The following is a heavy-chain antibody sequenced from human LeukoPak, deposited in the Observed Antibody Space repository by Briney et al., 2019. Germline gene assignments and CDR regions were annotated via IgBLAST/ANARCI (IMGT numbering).Heavy chain of an antibody. CDR3: ARGIAVAGTTRTDY. J-gene: IGHJ4*02. CDR2: IYYSGST. V-gene: IGHV4-59*01. Sequence: KPSETLSLTCTVSGGSISSYYWSWIRQPPGKGLEWIGYIYYSGSTNYNPSLKSRVTISVDTSKNQFSLKLSSVTAADTAVYYCARGIAVAGTTRTDYWGQGTLVTVSS. D-gene: IGHD6-19*01. CDR1: GGSISSYY.